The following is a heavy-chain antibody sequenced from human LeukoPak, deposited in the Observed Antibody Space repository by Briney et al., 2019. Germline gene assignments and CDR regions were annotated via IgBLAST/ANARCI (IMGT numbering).Heavy chain of an antibody. J-gene: IGHJ3*02. V-gene: IGHV4-39*01. CDR3: VRQYYDILPGYSDLFDI. CDR1: GGSISSPSYY. D-gene: IGHD3-9*01. Sequence: SETLSLTCTVSGGSISSPSYYWSWIRQSPGKGLEWIGSIYYSGTTQDNPSLMSRVTISVDTSKNQFSLKLTSVTAADTSVYYCVRQYYDILPGYSDLFDIWGPGTKVIVSS. CDR2: IYYSGTT.